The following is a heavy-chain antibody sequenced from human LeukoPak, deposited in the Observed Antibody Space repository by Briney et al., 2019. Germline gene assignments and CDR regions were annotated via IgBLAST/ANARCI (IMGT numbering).Heavy chain of an antibody. J-gene: IGHJ4*02. D-gene: IGHD4-23*01. Sequence: GGSLRLSCAASGFTFSTYWMSWVRQAPGKGLEWVANIKQDGSEKYFVDSVKGRFTISRDNAKNSLYLQMNSLRAEDTAVYYCARDLGKIGGNSSPFDYWGQGTLATVSS. CDR2: IKQDGSEK. CDR1: GFTFSTYW. CDR3: ARDLGKIGGNSSPFDY. V-gene: IGHV3-7*01.